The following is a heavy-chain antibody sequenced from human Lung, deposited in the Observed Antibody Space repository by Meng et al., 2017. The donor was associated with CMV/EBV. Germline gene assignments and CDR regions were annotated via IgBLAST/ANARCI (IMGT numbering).Heavy chain of an antibody. CDR2: IVPVLGIA. Sequence: ASGGPFSSYTIRWVRQAPGQGLEWMGRIVPVLGIANYAQNFQGRVTITADKSTTTVYMELSGLRSEDTAMYYCAKDDIDGYNGWVSWGQGTLVTVSS. V-gene: IGHV1-69*02. D-gene: IGHD5-24*01. CDR1: GGPFSSYT. CDR3: AKDDIDGYNGWVS. J-gene: IGHJ5*02.